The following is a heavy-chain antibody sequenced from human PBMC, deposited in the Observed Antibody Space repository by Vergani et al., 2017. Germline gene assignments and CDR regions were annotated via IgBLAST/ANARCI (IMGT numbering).Heavy chain of an antibody. CDR3: ARRFYGDGYQYYFDY. Sequence: EVQLVQSGAEVKKPGESLKISCKGSGYSFTSYWIGWVRQIPGKGLEWMGKVYPGDSDTRYSPSSQGQVTISADKSISTAYLQWRSLKASDTAMYYCARRFYGDGYQYYFDYWGQGTLVTVSS. CDR1: GYSFTSYW. CDR2: VYPGDSDT. D-gene: IGHD5-24*01. J-gene: IGHJ4*02. V-gene: IGHV5-51*01.